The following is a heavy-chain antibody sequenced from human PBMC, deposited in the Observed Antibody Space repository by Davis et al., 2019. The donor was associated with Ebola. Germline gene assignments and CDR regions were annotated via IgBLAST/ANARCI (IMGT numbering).Heavy chain of an antibody. Sequence: AASVKVSCKASGYTFTSYGISWVRQAPGQGLEWMGGIIPIFGTANYAQKFQGRVTITADESRSTVYIELSSLRSEDTAVYYCANPRSSGWYIGAFDIWGQGTMVTVSS. CDR2: IIPIFGTA. V-gene: IGHV1-69*13. CDR1: GYTFTSYG. J-gene: IGHJ3*02. D-gene: IGHD6-19*01. CDR3: ANPRSSGWYIGAFDI.